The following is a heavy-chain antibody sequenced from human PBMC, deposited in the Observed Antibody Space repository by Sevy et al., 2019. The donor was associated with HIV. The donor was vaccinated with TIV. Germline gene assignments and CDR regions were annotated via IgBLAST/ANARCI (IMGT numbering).Heavy chain of an antibody. V-gene: IGHV3-30*04. J-gene: IGHJ4*02. CDR2: ISSDGRNK. Sequence: GGSLRLSCAASGFTFSRYAMNWVHQAPGKGLEWVAVISSDGRNKYYADSVKARFTISRDNSKNTLYLQMNSLRSEDTALYYCARDKGESSSSFLGELSYWGQGSLVTVSS. CDR3: ARDKGESSSSFLGELSY. D-gene: IGHD3-16*02. CDR1: GFTFSRYA.